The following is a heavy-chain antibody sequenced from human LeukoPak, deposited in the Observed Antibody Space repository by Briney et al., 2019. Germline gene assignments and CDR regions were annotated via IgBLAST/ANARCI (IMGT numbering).Heavy chain of an antibody. V-gene: IGHV1-18*01. CDR1: GYTFTSYG. D-gene: IGHD3-3*01. Sequence: ASVKVSCKASGYTFTSYGISWVRQAPGQGLEWMGWISACNGNTNYAQKLQGRVTMTTDTSTSTAYMELRSLRSDDTAVYYCARDYSAASNFWSGYRRPYFDYWGQGTLVTVSS. CDR3: ARDYSAASNFWSGYRRPYFDY. CDR2: ISACNGNT. J-gene: IGHJ4*02.